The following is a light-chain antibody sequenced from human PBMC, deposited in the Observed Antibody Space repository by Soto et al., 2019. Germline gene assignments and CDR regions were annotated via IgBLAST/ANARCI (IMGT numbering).Light chain of an antibody. CDR1: SSDVGNYNL. CDR3: CSYAGSNTFV. V-gene: IGLV2-23*01. J-gene: IGLJ1*01. CDR2: EDS. Sequence: QSALTQPASVSGSPGQSITISCTGTSSDVGNYNLVSWYQQHPAKAPKLMTYEDSKRPSGVSNRFSGSKSGNTASLTISGLQVEDEANYYCCSYAGSNTFVFGPGTKLTVL.